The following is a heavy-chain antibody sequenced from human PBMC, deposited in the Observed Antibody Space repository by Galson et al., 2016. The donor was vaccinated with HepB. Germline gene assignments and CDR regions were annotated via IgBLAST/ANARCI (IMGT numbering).Heavy chain of an antibody. J-gene: IGHJ4*02. CDR2: IWFDGTYK. CDR1: GFHFSGYG. V-gene: IGHV3-33*01. Sequence: SLRLSCAASGFHFSGYGMHWVRQAPGKGLEWVALIWFDGTYKYYADSVRGRFTISRDDSMNTVLLQMDSLRAEDTAVYYCARAGVSNWPDFDFWGQGALVTVSS. CDR3: ARAGVSNWPDFDF. D-gene: IGHD6-13*01.